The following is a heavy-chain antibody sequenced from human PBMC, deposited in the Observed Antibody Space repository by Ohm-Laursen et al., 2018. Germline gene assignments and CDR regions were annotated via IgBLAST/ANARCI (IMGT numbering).Heavy chain of an antibody. Sequence: SLRLSCAASGFTFSTFGMHWVRQAPGKGLEWVAVVSYDGTTKYYSGSVRGRFTISRDNSKNTLYLQMNSLRAEDTAVYYCAKEEGGVGYSYGLDYWGQGTLVTVSS. CDR1: GFTFSTFG. V-gene: IGHV3-30*18. J-gene: IGHJ4*02. CDR2: VSYDGTTK. CDR3: AKEEGGVGYSYGLDY. D-gene: IGHD5-18*01.